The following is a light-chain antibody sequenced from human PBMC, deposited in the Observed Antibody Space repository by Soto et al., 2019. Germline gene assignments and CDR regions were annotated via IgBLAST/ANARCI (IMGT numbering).Light chain of an antibody. J-gene: IGKJ1*01. CDR2: KAS. V-gene: IGKV1-5*03. CDR3: QHYNSYSEA. CDR1: QTISSW. Sequence: DIQMTQSPSTLSGSVGDRVTITCRASQTISSWLAWYQQKPGKAPKLLIYKASTLKSGVPSRFSGSGSGTEFPLTISRLQPEDFATYYCQHYNSYSEAFGQGTKVELK.